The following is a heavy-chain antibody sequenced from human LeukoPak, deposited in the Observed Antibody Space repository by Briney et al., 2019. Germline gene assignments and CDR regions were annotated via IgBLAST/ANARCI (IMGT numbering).Heavy chain of an antibody. CDR2: IYYSGST. V-gene: IGHV4-31*03. D-gene: IGHD3-22*01. CDR1: GGSISSGGYY. Sequence: SSQTLSLTCTVSGGSISSGGYYWSWIRLHPGKGLEWIGYIYYSGSTYYNPSLKSRVTISIDTSKNQFSLKLSSVTAADTAVYYCARVPYYYDSSGYRAAYYFDYWGQGTLVTVSS. J-gene: IGHJ4*02. CDR3: ARVPYYYDSSGYRAAYYFDY.